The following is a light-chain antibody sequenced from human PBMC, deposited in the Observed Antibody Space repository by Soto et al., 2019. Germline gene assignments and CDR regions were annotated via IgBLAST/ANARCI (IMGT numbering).Light chain of an antibody. Sequence: QSVLTQPPSVSAAPGQQVTISCSGSSSNIGDNYVSWYQHFPGTAPTLVVYDNDRRPSGIPGRFSGSKSGTSATLVITGLQTGDEADYYCGTWDDRLDGNYVFGTGTKVTVL. CDR2: DND. V-gene: IGLV1-51*01. CDR3: GTWDDRLDGNYV. J-gene: IGLJ1*01. CDR1: SSNIGDNY.